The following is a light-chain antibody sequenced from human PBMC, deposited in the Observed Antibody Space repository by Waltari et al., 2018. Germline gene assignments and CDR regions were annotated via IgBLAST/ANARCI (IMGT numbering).Light chain of an antibody. V-gene: IGLV2-23*02. CDR2: EVY. Sequence: QSALTQPASVSGSPGQSITISCTGTSNDIGNYNLVSWYQQHPGKAPKLMIYEVYNRPSGVSNRLSGAKSGNTASLTIFGLRAEDEADYYCCSYAGRSTWVFGGGTKVTVL. CDR3: CSYAGRSTWV. CDR1: SNDIGNYNL. J-gene: IGLJ3*02.